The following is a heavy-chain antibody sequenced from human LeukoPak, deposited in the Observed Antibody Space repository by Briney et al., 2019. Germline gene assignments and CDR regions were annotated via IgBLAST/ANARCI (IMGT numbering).Heavy chain of an antibody. J-gene: IGHJ4*02. D-gene: IGHD5-18*01. V-gene: IGHV3-30*04. CDR2: ISYDGSNK. CDR3: ARETWVDTAMVHPH. CDR1: GFTFSSYA. Sequence: PGGSLRLSCAASGFTFSSYAMHWVRQAPGKGLEWVAVISYDGSNKYYADSVKGRFTISRDNSKNTLYLQMNSLRAEDAAVYHCARETWVDTAMVHPHWGQGTLVTVSS.